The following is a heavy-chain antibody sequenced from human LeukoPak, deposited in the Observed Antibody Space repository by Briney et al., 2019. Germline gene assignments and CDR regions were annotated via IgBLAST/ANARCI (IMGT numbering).Heavy chain of an antibody. D-gene: IGHD3-22*01. V-gene: IGHV3-7*05. CDR1: GFTFSTYY. CDR2: IKADGSRK. Sequence: GGSLRLSCAASGFTFSTYYMAWVRQAPGKGMEWVANIKADGSRKNYVDSVKGRFAASRDNSKDTLYLQMRSLRAEDTAVYYCARGRSGYGPFDAFDIWGHGTWVTVSS. CDR3: ARGRSGYGPFDAFDI. J-gene: IGHJ3*02.